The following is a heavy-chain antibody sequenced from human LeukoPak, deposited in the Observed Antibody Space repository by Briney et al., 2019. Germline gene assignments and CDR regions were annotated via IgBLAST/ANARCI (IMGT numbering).Heavy chain of an antibody. CDR2: VHYSGST. CDR3: ARHPNSVFDH. D-gene: IGHD1/OR15-1a*01. J-gene: IGHJ4*02. Sequence: PSETLSLTCSVSGGSISGYYWSWVRQPPGKGLEWIAYVHYSGSTMYNPSLYSRVTISMDTSKNQFSLKLTSVSAADTAVYCCARHPNSVFDHWGQGTLVTVSS. CDR1: GGSISGYY. V-gene: IGHV4-59*08.